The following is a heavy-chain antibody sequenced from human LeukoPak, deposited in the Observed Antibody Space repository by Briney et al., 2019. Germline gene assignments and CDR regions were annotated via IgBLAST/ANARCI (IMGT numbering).Heavy chain of an antibody. CDR2: IIPIFGTA. CDR3: ARDLELIAALWFDP. J-gene: IGHJ5*02. Sequence: ASVKVSCKASGGTFSSYAINWLRQAPGQGLEWMGRIIPIFGTANYAQKFQGRVTITTDESTSTAYMELSSLRSEDTAVYYCARDLELIAALWFDPWGQGTLVTVSS. D-gene: IGHD6-6*01. V-gene: IGHV1-69*05. CDR1: GGTFSSYA.